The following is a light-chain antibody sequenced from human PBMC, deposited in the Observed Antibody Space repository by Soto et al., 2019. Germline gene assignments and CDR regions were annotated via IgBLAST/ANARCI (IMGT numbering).Light chain of an antibody. CDR2: EVT. CDR1: SSDVGGYNY. V-gene: IGLV2-8*01. CDR3: NSYTTLSNRV. Sequence: QSALTQPPSASGSPGQSVTISCTGTSSDVGGYNYVSWYQQHPGKAPKLMIYEVTKRPSGVPDRFSGSKSGNTASLTVSGLQAEDAADYYCNSYTTLSNRVFGTGTKVTVL. J-gene: IGLJ1*01.